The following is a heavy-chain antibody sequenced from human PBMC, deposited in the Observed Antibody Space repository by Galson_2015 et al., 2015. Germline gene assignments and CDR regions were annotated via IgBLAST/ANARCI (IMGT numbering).Heavy chain of an antibody. CDR3: ARDTTGTTAIAAFDI. CDR2: ISYDGSNK. D-gene: IGHD1-1*01. CDR1: GFTFSSYG. J-gene: IGHJ3*02. V-gene: IGHV3-30*03. Sequence: LRLSCAASGFTFSSYGLHWVRQAPGTGLEWVAVISYDGSNKYYADSVKGRFTISRDNSRNTLYLQMNSLRAEDTAVYYCARDTTGTTAIAAFDIWGQGTMVTVSS.